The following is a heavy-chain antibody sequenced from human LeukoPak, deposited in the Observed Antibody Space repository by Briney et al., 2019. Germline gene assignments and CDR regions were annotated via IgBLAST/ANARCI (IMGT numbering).Heavy chain of an antibody. Sequence: PGGSLRLSCAASGLTFSSYAMSWVRQAPGKGLEWVSAISGSSGSTYSADSVKGRFTISRDNSKNTLYLQVNSLRAEDTAVYYCAKGGKWDVTPFDYWGQGTLVTVSS. V-gene: IGHV3-23*01. CDR1: GLTFSSYA. CDR3: AKGGKWDVTPFDY. D-gene: IGHD1-26*01. J-gene: IGHJ4*02. CDR2: ISGSSGST.